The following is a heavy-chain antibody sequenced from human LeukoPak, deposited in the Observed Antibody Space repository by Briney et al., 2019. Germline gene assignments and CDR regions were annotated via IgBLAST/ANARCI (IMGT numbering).Heavy chain of an antibody. CDR1: GFTVSSNY. Sequence: GGSLRLSCAASGFTVSSNYMSWVRQAPGKGLEWVSVIYSGGSTYYADSVKGRFTISRDNSKNTLYLQMNSLRAEDTAVYYCAHLHYYYEGGDYWGQGPLVPVSS. D-gene: IGHD3-22*01. J-gene: IGHJ4*02. CDR3: AHLHYYYEGGDY. V-gene: IGHV3-66*01. CDR2: IYSGGST.